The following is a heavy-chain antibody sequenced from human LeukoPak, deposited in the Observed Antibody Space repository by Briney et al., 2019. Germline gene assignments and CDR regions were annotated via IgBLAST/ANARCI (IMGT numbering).Heavy chain of an antibody. Sequence: PGGSLRLSCAPPGFPPSSYSINWVRQAPGKGPEWVSYISSSGSAIYYVDSVKGRFTVSRDNAKNSLFLQMNSPRAEDTAVYYRVRVKGSYFDYWGQGALVTVSS. J-gene: IGHJ4*02. V-gene: IGHV3-48*01. D-gene: IGHD2-15*01. CDR2: ISSSGSAI. CDR3: VRVKGSYFDY. CDR1: GFPPSSYS.